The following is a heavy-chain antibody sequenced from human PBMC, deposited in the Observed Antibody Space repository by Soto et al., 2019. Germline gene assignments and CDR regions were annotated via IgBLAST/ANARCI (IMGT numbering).Heavy chain of an antibody. Sequence: SVKVSCKASGGTFSSYAISWVRQAPGQGLEWMGGIIPIFGTANYAQKFQGRVTITADKSTSTAYMELSSLRSEDTAVYYCARFDSGYEGYYSYGMDVWGQGTTVTVSS. D-gene: IGHD5-12*01. V-gene: IGHV1-69*06. CDR1: GGTFSSYA. CDR3: ARFDSGYEGYYSYGMDV. CDR2: IIPIFGTA. J-gene: IGHJ6*02.